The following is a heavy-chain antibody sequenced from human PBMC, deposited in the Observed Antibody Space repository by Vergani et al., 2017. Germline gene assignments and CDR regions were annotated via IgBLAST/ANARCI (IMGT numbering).Heavy chain of an antibody. V-gene: IGHV4-4*07. CDR1: GGSISSYY. J-gene: IGHJ4*02. CDR3: ARGRGTYYYGSGSYYPFDY. CDR2: IYTIGST. D-gene: IGHD3-10*01. Sequence: QVQLQESGPGLVKPSETLSLTCTVSGGSISSYYWSWIRQPAGKGLEWIGRIYTIGSTNYNPSLKSRVTMSVDTSKNQFSLKLSSVTAADTAVYYCARGRGTYYYGSGSYYPFDYWGQGTLVTVSS.